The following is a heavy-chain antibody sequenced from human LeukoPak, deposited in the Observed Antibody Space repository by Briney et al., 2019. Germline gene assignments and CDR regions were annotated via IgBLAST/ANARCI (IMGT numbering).Heavy chain of an antibody. CDR3: ARDNLDYDFWSGYYRSWFDP. CDR2: MNPNSGNT. Sequence: ASVKVSCKASGYTFTSYDINWVRQATGQGLEWMGWMNPNSGNTGYAQKFQGRVTITRNTSISTAYMELSSLRSEDTAVYYCARDNLDYDFWSGYYRSWFDPWGQGTLVTVSS. CDR1: GYTFTSYD. V-gene: IGHV1-8*03. J-gene: IGHJ5*02. D-gene: IGHD3-3*01.